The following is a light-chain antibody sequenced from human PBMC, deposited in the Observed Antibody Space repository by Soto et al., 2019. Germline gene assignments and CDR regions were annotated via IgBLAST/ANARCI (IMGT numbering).Light chain of an antibody. CDR3: QQYGSSPRT. V-gene: IGKV3-20*01. CDR1: QSVSSSY. J-gene: IGKJ1*01. Sequence: EIVLTQSPGTLSLSPGERATLSCRASQSVSSSYLAWYQQKPGQAPRLLIYGASSRATGIPDRFSGSGSVTDFTLTIRKLEPEDFAVYYCQQYGSSPRTFGQGTQVEI. CDR2: GAS.